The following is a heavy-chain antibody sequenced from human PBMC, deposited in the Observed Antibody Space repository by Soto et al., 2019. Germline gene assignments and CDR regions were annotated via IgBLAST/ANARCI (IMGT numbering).Heavy chain of an antibody. CDR2: ISISGGRT. V-gene: IGHV3-23*01. Sequence: GGSLRLSCAASGITFNNYAMNWVRQAPGKGLEWVSTISISGGRTYYADSVKGRFTISRDNSKSTLFLQMNSLRAEDTAVYYCAKGGYCTSTSCYAYDYWGQGTLVTVSS. CDR3: AKGGYCTSTSCYAYDY. J-gene: IGHJ4*02. CDR1: GITFNNYA. D-gene: IGHD2-2*01.